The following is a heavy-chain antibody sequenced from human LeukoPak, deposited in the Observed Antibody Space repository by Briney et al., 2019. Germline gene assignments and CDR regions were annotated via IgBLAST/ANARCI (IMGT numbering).Heavy chain of an antibody. V-gene: IGHV3-30-3*01. J-gene: IGHJ4*02. D-gene: IGHD2-15*01. CDR2: ISSDGSDK. CDR3: ARDYSADH. Sequence: GGSLRLSCAASGFTFSRFPMHWVRQAPGKGLEWVALISSDGSDKKYADSVKGRFTMSRDNSKNTLYLQLESLRVEDTAIYYCARDYSADHWGQGTLVTVSS. CDR1: GFTFSRFP.